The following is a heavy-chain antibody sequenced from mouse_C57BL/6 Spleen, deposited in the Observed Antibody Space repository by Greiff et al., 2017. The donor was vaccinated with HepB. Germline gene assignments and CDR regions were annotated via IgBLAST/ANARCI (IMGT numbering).Heavy chain of an antibody. Sequence: QVQLQQSGAELVRPGTSVKMSCKASGYTFTTYWIGWAKQRPGHGLEWIGDIYPGGGYTNYNEKFKGKATLTADKSSSTAYMQFSSLTSEDSAIYYCARLVYDHYAMDYWGQGTSVTVSS. V-gene: IGHV1-63*01. CDR2: IYPGGGYT. J-gene: IGHJ4*01. CDR1: GYTFTTYW. D-gene: IGHD2-3*01. CDR3: ARLVYDHYAMDY.